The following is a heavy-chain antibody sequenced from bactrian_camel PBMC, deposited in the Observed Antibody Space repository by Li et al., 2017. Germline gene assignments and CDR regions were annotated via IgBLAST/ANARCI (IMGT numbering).Heavy chain of an antibody. V-gene: IGHV3S53*01. D-gene: IGHD2*01. J-gene: IGHJ4*01. CDR2: VSRTGST. Sequence: QLVESGGGSVKAGGSLRLSCTVSRYRGSRQCIGWCRQAPGNECEFVTSVSRTGSTRYADSVKGRFTISRDIAKNTVNLQMNSLKPEDTAVYYCVASEEAYLGAHTPCNYYTEGTQVTVS. CDR1: RYRGSRQC.